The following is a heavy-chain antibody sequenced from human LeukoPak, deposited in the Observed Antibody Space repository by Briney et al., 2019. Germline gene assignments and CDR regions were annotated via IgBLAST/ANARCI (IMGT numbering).Heavy chain of an antibody. J-gene: IGHJ3*02. CDR2: ISAYNGNT. Sequence: GASVKVSCKASGYTFTSYGISWVRQAPGQGLEWMGWISAYNGNTNYAQKFQGRVTMTTDTSTSTAYMELTSLRSDDTAVYYCARDRVTMIVVVGLSNAFDIWAKGQWSPSLQ. CDR3: ARDRVTMIVVVGLSNAFDI. D-gene: IGHD3-22*01. V-gene: IGHV1-18*01. CDR1: GYTFTSYG.